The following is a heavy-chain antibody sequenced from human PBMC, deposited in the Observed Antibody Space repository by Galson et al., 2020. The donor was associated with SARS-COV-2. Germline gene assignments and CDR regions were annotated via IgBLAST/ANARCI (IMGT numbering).Heavy chain of an antibody. Sequence: KIGESLKISCKGSGYSFSSYWIGWVRQMPGKGLEWMGIICPGDSDTRYGPSFQGQITISADKSITTACLQWSSLKASDTAMYYCARAGITTGGRWGHFDYWGLGTLVTVSS. CDR1: GYSFSSYW. CDR2: ICPGDSDT. J-gene: IGHJ4*02. CDR3: ARAGITTGGRWGHFDY. V-gene: IGHV5-51*01. D-gene: IGHD6-13*01.